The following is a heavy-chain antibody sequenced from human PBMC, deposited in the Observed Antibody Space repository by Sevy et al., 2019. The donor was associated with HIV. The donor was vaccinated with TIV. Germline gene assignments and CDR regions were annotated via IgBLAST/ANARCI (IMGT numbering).Heavy chain of an antibody. CDR2: FSSSGSSI. CDR3: ARNGGAYDTGFDP. V-gene: IGHV3-48*03. J-gene: IGHJ5*02. Sequence: GGSLRLSCAGSGFTFSSYDMNWVRQAPGKGLEWISKFSSSGSSIYYADSVKGRFTIARDNAKNSLNLQMNSLRAEDTALYYCARNGGAYDTGFDPWGQGTLVTVSS. CDR1: GFTFSSYD. D-gene: IGHD3-22*01.